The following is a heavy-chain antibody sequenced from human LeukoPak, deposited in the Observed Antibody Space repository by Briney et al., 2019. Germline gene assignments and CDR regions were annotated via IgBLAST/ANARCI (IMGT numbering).Heavy chain of an antibody. CDR3: AKGRSADITAAINY. D-gene: IGHD6-25*01. CDR1: GFTFINSA. J-gene: IGHJ4*02. CDR2: ISGSGDST. Sequence: TGGSLRLSCAASGFTFINSAMNWVRQGPGKGLGWVSGISGSGDSTYYADSVKGRFTISRNSSNNTLFLQINSLRAADTAAYYCAKGRSADITAAINYWGQGTLVTVSS. V-gene: IGHV3-23*01.